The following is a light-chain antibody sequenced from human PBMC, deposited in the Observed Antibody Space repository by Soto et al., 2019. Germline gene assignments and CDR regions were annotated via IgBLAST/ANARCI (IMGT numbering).Light chain of an antibody. Sequence: QSVLTQPPSASATPEQRVTISCSGSRSNIGDNYVYWYQHVPGTAPKLLIYSHNQRPSGVPDRFSGSKSGTSASLAISGLRSEDEAAYYCAAWDDSLSAYVFGTGTKLTVL. J-gene: IGLJ1*01. CDR2: SHN. CDR3: AAWDDSLSAYV. V-gene: IGLV1-47*02. CDR1: RSNIGDNY.